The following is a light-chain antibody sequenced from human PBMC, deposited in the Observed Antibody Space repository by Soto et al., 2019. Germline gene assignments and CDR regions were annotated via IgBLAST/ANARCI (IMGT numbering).Light chain of an antibody. CDR2: EVT. V-gene: IGLV2-14*01. CDR1: SSDIGVYNY. Sequence: SVLTQPASVSGSPGQSITIPCTGTSSDIGVYNYVSWYQQHPGKAPKLMTYEVTNRPSGVSNRFSGSKSGNTASLTISGLQAEDEADYYCSSYTTSSTPWVFGGGTKLTVL. J-gene: IGLJ3*02. CDR3: SSYTTSSTPWV.